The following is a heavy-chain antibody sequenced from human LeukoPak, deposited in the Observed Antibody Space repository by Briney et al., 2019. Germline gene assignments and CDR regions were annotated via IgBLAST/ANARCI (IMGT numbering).Heavy chain of an antibody. CDR1: GFTFSSSV. J-gene: IGHJ6*02. D-gene: IGHD3-9*01. Sequence: GGSLRLSCVASGFTFSSSVMSWVRQAPGKGLEWVSAISGSASSTYYADSVKGRFTISRDNSKNTLYLQMNSLRAEDTAVYYCSREYFDWSRNYYYGMDVWGQGTTVTVSS. V-gene: IGHV3-23*01. CDR2: ISGSASST. CDR3: SREYFDWSRNYYYGMDV.